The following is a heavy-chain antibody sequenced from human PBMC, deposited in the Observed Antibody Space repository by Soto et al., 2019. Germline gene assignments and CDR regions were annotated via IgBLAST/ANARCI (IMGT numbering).Heavy chain of an antibody. CDR3: ARECVDTVTSITIPFDY. Sequence: GGSLRLSCATSGFTFSRCDMNWVRQAPGKGLEWVSFINSSASYMYYADSVKGRFTISRDNSKKSLYLQMNSLRADDTAVYYCARECVDTVTSITIPFDYWGQGALVTVSS. J-gene: IGHJ4*02. V-gene: IGHV3-21*01. CDR1: GFTFSRCD. CDR2: INSSASYM. D-gene: IGHD5-12*01.